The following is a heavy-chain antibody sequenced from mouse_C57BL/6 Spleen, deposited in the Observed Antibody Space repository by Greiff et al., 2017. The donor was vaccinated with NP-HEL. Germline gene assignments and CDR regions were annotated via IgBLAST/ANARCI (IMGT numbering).Heavy chain of an antibody. CDR1: GFTFSDYY. V-gene: IGHV5-12*01. CDR3: ARRGYDGYYGYAMDY. Sequence: EVKLMESGGGLVQPGGSLKLSCAASGFTFSDYYMYWVRQTPEKRLEWVAYISNGGGSTYYPDTVKGRFTISRDNAKNTLYLQMSRLKSEDTAMYYCARRGYDGYYGYAMDYWGQGTSVTVSS. CDR2: ISNGGGST. D-gene: IGHD2-3*01. J-gene: IGHJ4*01.